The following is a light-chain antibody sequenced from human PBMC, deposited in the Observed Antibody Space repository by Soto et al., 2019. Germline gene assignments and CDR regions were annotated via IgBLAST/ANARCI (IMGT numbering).Light chain of an antibody. CDR3: QQYKSYPWT. J-gene: IGKJ1*01. CDR1: QSVTNY. CDR2: KAP. V-gene: IGKV1-5*03. Sequence: IRMTQSPSTQSASIGDRVIITCRASQSVTNYLAWYQQKAGRTPELLIYKAPALESGVPSRFSGSGSGTEFTLTISSLQPGDFATYYCQQYKSYPWTFGEGTKVESK.